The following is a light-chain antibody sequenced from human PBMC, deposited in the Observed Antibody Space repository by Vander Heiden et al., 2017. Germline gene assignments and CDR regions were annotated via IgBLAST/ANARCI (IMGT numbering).Light chain of an antibody. Sequence: EIVMTQSPATLSVSPGESATLSCRASQNVNTNLAWYQQKPGRAPTLLIYGASTRATGIPTRFSGNGYGTDFTLIISSRRSEDFAVYYCQQDSKWPPYTFGQGTKLEIK. J-gene: IGKJ2*01. CDR3: QQDSKWPPYT. CDR1: QNVNTN. V-gene: IGKV3-15*01. CDR2: GAS.